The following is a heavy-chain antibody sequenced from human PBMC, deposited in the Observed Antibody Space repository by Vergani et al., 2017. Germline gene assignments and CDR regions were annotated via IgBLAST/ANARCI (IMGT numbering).Heavy chain of an antibody. CDR1: GFTSSYYG. D-gene: IGHD1-1*01. CDR3: ATKSCGTPGCQIEYFRE. V-gene: IGHV3-30*03. Sequence: QVHPVESGGGVVQPGRSLRLPCVVSGFTSSYYGMHWVRQAPGKGLEWVAVISYDGTQKYYADSVKGRFTISRDNSKSTLYLQMNSLRTEDTAVYYCATKSCGTPGCQIEYFREWGQGTLVTVSS. J-gene: IGHJ1*01. CDR2: ISYDGTQK.